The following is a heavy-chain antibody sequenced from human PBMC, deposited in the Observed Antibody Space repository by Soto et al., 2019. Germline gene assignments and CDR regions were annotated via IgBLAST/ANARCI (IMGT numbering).Heavy chain of an antibody. CDR2: INHSGST. CDR1: GGSFSGYY. CDR3: ARGELLWFGGPYYYYYGMDV. J-gene: IGHJ6*02. V-gene: IGHV4-34*01. D-gene: IGHD3-10*01. Sequence: QVQLQQWGAGLLKPSETLSLTCAVYGGSFSGYYWGWIRQPPGKGLEWIGEINHSGSTNYNPSLKSRVTISVDTSKNQFSLKLSSVTAADTAVYYCARGELLWFGGPYYYYYGMDVWGQGTTVTVSS.